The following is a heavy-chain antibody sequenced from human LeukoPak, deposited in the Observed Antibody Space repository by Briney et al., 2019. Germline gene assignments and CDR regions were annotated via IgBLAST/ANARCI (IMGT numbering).Heavy chain of an antibody. CDR1: GFTFNTYV. CDR3: AKDDAGVAVYGALVS. CDR2: ISYDGSNK. J-gene: IGHJ5*02. D-gene: IGHD5-18*01. Sequence: GGSLRLSCAASGFTFNTYVMHWVRQAPGKGLEWVAVISYDGSNKYYADSVKGRFTISRDNSKSALYLLMNTLRPEDTAVYYCAKDDAGVAVYGALVSWGQGTLVTVSS. V-gene: IGHV3-30*18.